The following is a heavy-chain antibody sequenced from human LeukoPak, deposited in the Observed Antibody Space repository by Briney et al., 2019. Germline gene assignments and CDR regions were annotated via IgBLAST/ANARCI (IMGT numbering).Heavy chain of an antibody. CDR1: GGSISSYY. J-gene: IGHJ5*02. CDR2: IYYSGST. CDR3: ARWAKHWFGP. Sequence: PSETLSLTCTVSGGSISSYYWSWIRQPPGKGLEWIGYIYYSGSTNYNPSLKSRVTISVDTSKNQFSLKLSSVTAADTAVYYCARWAKHWFGPWGQGTLVTVSS. V-gene: IGHV4-59*01.